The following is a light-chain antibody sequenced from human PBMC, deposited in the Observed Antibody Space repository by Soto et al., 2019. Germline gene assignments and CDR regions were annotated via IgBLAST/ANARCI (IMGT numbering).Light chain of an antibody. CDR1: QSVSSN. CDR3: QQYNNWPLT. J-gene: IGKJ4*01. Sequence: ERVRTQSPATLSESPGERATLSCRASQSVSSNLAWYQQKPGQAPRLLIYGASTRATGIPARFSGSGSGTEFTLSISSLQSEDFAVYYCQQYNNWPLTFGGGTKVDIK. V-gene: IGKV3-15*01. CDR2: GAS.